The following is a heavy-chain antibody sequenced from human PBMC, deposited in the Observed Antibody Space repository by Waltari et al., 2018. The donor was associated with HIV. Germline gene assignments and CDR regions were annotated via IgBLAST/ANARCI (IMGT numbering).Heavy chain of an antibody. Sequence: EVQVVESGGGLVQPGGSLRLSCSASGFTFSSYEMNWVRQAPGKGLEGVSYISSSGSTIYFADSVKGRFTMSRDNAKNSLYLRMNSLRAEDTAVYYCARAFMIRGTGAFDIWGQGTMVTVSS. CDR3: ARAFMIRGTGAFDI. J-gene: IGHJ3*02. V-gene: IGHV3-48*03. CDR1: GFTFSSYE. D-gene: IGHD3-10*01. CDR2: ISSSGSTI.